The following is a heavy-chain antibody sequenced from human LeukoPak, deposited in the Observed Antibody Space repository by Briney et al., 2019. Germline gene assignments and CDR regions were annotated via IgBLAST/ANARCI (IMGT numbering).Heavy chain of an antibody. V-gene: IGHV1-2*02. Sequence: ASVKVSCKASGYTFTGYYMPWVRQAPGQGLEWMGWINPNSGGTNYAQKFQGRVTMTRDTSISTAYMELSRLRSDDTAVYYCARALSLSYGMDVWGQGTTVTVSS. CDR2: INPNSGGT. D-gene: IGHD3-16*01. J-gene: IGHJ6*02. CDR3: ARALSLSYGMDV. CDR1: GYTFTGYY.